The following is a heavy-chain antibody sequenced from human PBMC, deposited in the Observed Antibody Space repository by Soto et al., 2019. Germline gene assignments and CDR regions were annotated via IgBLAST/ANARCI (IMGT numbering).Heavy chain of an antibody. J-gene: IGHJ4*02. CDR3: ARVAPYCSTTTCYIDS. Sequence: QVQLEESGGGVVQPGRSLRLSCAASGFIFSNFGMHWVRQAPGKGLEWVAFISYDGSGEYYADSVKGRFTISRDNSKNTVYLQMNSLRAEDTALYYCARVAPYCSTTTCYIDSWGQGTLVTVSS. V-gene: IGHV3-33*01. CDR1: GFIFSNFG. CDR2: ISYDGSGE. D-gene: IGHD2-2*01.